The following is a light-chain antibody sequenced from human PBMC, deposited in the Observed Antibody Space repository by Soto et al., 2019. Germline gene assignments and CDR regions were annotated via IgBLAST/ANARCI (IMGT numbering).Light chain of an antibody. J-gene: IGLJ3*02. CDR3: SSYPSGSTWV. V-gene: IGLV2-14*01. Sequence: QSVLTQPASVSGSPGQSITISCTGSSRDVGGYNYVSWYQRHSGEAPQLMIYEVHNRPSGVSNRFSGSKSGNTASLTIFGLQAGDEAEYFCSSYPSGSTWVFGGGTKLTVL. CDR2: EVH. CDR1: SRDVGGYNY.